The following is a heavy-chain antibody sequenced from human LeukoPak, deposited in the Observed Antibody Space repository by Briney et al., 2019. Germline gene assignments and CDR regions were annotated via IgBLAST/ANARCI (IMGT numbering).Heavy chain of an antibody. CDR2: INHSGST. CDR3: ARGGVPAAFDY. CDR1: GGSFSGYY. D-gene: IGHD2-2*01. J-gene: IGHJ4*02. Sequence: SETLSLTCAVYGGSFSGYYWSWIRQPPGKGLEWIGEINHSGSTNYNPSLKSRVTISVDTSKNQFSLKLSSVTAADTAVYYCARGGVPAAFDYWGQGTLVTVSS. V-gene: IGHV4-34*01.